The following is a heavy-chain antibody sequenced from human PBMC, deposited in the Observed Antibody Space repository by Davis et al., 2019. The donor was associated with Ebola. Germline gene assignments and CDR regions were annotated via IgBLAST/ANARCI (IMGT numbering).Heavy chain of an antibody. V-gene: IGHV3-30*18. CDR3: AKDRRIVVVPAAIALDY. D-gene: IGHD2-2*02. J-gene: IGHJ4*02. Sequence: GESLKISCAASGFTFDDYAMHWVRQAPGKGLEWVAVISYDGSNKYYADSVKGRFTISRDNSKNTLYLQMNSLRAEDTAVYYCAKDRRIVVVPAAIALDYWGQGTLVTVSS. CDR1: GFTFDDYA. CDR2: ISYDGSNK.